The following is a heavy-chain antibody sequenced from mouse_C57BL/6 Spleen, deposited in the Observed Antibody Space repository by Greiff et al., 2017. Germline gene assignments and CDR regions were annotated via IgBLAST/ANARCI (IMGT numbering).Heavy chain of an antibody. CDR2: IYPANGNT. CDR1: GFNFKNTY. CDR3: ARWGDVPRNDFDY. V-gene: IGHV14-3*01. D-gene: IGHD3-1*01. J-gene: IGHJ2*01. Sequence: VQLQQSVAELVRPGASVKLSCTASGFNFKNTYMHWVKQRPEQGLEWIGRIYPANGNTNYAPKFKGKATITADTSSTTAYLQLSRLTSEDAAIYYCARWGDVPRNDFDYWGQGTTLTVSS.